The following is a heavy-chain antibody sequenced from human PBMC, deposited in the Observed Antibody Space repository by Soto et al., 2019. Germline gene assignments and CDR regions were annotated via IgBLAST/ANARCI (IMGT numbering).Heavy chain of an antibody. CDR3: ARGVYWKYAMAF. D-gene: IGHD1-1*01. CDR2: TSANNGNS. V-gene: IGHV1-18*01. J-gene: IGHJ6*02. Sequence: GASVKVSCKASGYTFTNYGVSWVRQAPGQGLEWMGWTSANNGNSNYAQKFQGRLTVTTDTSTTTAYMELMSLRSDDSAVYYCARGVYWKYAMAFWGQGTTVTVSS. CDR1: GYTFTNYG.